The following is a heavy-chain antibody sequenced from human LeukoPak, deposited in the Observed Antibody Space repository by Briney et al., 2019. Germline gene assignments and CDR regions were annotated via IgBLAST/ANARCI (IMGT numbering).Heavy chain of an antibody. V-gene: IGHV1-69*13. D-gene: IGHD1-1*01. CDR2: IIPIFGTA. CDR3: ARSRCNWNDAGPPDI. J-gene: IGHJ3*02. Sequence: ASVKVSCKASGGTFISYAISWVRQAPGQGLEWMGGIIPIFGTANYAQKFQGRGTITADESTSTAYMELSSLRSEDTAVYYCARSRCNWNDAGPPDIWGQGTMVAVSS. CDR1: GGTFISYA.